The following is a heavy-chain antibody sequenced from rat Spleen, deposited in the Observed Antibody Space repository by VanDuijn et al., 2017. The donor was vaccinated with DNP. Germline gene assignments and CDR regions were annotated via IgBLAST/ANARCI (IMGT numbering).Heavy chain of an antibody. J-gene: IGHJ2*01. D-gene: IGHD4-4*01. CDR1: GFNFNDYW. CDR3: VREEVGVNY. CDR2: INKDGSIR. V-gene: IGHV4-2*01. Sequence: EVTLVESGGGLVQPGRPLKLSCAASGFNFNDYWMGWVRQAPGKGLEWIGEINKDGSIRKYIPSLKEKITISRDNAQNNLYLQMNKLGSEDSAIYYCVREEVGVNYCGQGVMVTVSS.